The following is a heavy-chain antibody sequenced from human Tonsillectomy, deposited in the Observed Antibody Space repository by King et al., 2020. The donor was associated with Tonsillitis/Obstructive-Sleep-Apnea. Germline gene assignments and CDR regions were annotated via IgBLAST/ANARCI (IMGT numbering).Heavy chain of an antibody. CDR2: ISRSDNTI. CDR3: ARRVPYYGMDV. V-gene: IGHV3-48*03. D-gene: IGHD4/OR15-4a*01. Sequence: VQLVESGGGLVQPGGSLRLSCVPSGFTFSSYEMNWVRQAPGKGLEWGSYISRSDNTIHDADSVKGRFTISRDNAKNSVFLQMNSLRVEDTAVYYCARRVPYYGMDVWGQGTTVTVSS. CDR1: GFTFSSYE. J-gene: IGHJ6*02.